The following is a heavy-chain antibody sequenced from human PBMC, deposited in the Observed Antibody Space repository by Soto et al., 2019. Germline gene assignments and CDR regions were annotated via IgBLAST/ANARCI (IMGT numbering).Heavy chain of an antibody. CDR2: IYHSGSA. D-gene: IGHD6-13*01. CDR3: ARYNAASGTYYFDY. Sequence: QVELQESGPGLVKPSGTLSLTCAVSSGSVSSTYWCSWVRQPPGKGLEWIGEIYHSGSANYNPSLKSRVTISVDNSKNQFSLNLNSVTAADTAVYYCARYNAASGTYYFDYWGQGTLVTVSS. J-gene: IGHJ4*02. CDR1: SGSVSSTYW. V-gene: IGHV4-4*02.